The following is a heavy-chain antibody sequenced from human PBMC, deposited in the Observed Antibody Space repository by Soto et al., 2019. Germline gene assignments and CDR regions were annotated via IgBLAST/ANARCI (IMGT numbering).Heavy chain of an antibody. J-gene: IGHJ4*02. V-gene: IGHV3-48*03. CDR3: ARESEGSDFDY. CDR2: ISSSGSTI. Sequence: GGSLRLSCAASGFTFSSYEMNWVRQAPGKGLEWVSYISSSGSTIYYADSVKGRFTISRDNAKNSLYLQMNSLRAEDTAVYYRARESEGSDFDYWGQGTLVTVSS. CDR1: GFTFSSYE.